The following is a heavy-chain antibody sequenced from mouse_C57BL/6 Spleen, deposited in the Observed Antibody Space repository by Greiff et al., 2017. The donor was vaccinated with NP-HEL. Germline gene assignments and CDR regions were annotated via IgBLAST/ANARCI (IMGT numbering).Heavy chain of an antibody. CDR3: ARLRDY. Sequence: VQLQQPGAELVMPGASVKLSCKASGYTFTSYWMHWVKQRPGQGLEWIGEIDPSDSYTNYNQKFKGKSTLTVDKSSSTAYMQLSSLTSEDSAVYYCARLRDYWGQGTSVTVSS. V-gene: IGHV1-69*01. CDR1: GYTFTSYW. CDR2: IDPSDSYT. J-gene: IGHJ4*01.